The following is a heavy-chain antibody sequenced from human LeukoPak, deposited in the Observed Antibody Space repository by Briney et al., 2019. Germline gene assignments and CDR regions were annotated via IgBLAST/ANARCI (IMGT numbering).Heavy chain of an antibody. J-gene: IGHJ6*02. CDR2: IYHSGST. D-gene: IGHD6-19*01. CDR3: ARVNPGDNSGLYYYGMDV. Sequence: SGTLSLTCAVSGGSISSSNWWSWVRQPPGKGLEWIGEIYHSGSTNYNPSLKSRVTISVDKSKNQFSLKLSSVTAADTAVYYCARVNPGDNSGLYYYGMDVWGQGTMVTVSS. CDR1: GGSISSSNW. V-gene: IGHV4-4*02.